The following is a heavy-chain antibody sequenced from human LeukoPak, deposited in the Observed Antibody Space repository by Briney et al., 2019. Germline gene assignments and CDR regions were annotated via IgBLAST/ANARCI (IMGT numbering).Heavy chain of an antibody. J-gene: IGHJ4*02. CDR2: SSAYNGNT. D-gene: IGHD3-22*01. CDR3: ARDPPGYYDSSGYSGY. CDR1: GYTFTSYG. V-gene: IGHV1-18*01. Sequence: ASVKVSCKASGYTFTSYGISWVRPAPGQGLEWMGWSSAYNGNTNYAQKLQGRVTMTTDTSTSTAYMELRSLRSDDTAVYYCARDPPGYYDSSGYSGYWGQGTLVTVSS.